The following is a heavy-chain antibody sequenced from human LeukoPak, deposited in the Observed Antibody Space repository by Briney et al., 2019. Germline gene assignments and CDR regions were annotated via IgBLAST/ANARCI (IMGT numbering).Heavy chain of an antibody. D-gene: IGHD3-9*01. J-gene: IGHJ5*02. CDR3: ASDQAPYNILTGYYINWFDP. V-gene: IGHV1-18*01. Sequence: ASVKVSCKASGYTFTSYVISWVRQAPGQGLEWMGWISAYNGNTNYAQKLQGRVTMTTDTSTSTAYMELRSLRSDDTAVYYCASDQAPYNILTGYYINWFDPWGQGTMVTVSS. CDR2: ISAYNGNT. CDR1: GYTFTSYV.